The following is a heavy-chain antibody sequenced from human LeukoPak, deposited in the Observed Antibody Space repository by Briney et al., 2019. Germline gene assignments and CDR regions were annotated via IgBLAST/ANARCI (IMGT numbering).Heavy chain of an antibody. Sequence: PGGSLRLSCAASGFTFSSYWMSWVRQAPGKGLEWVANIKQDGSEKYYVDSVKGRFTISRDNAKNSLYLQMNSLRVEDTAVYYCGRSEVTIPDSYWGQGTLVTVSS. CDR2: IKQDGSEK. V-gene: IGHV3-7*01. D-gene: IGHD2-21*02. CDR3: GRSEVTIPDSY. CDR1: GFTFSSYW. J-gene: IGHJ4*02.